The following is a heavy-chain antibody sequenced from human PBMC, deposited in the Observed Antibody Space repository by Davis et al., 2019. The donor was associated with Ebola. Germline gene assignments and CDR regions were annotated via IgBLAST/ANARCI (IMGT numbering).Heavy chain of an antibody. J-gene: IGHJ4*02. CDR2: INAGNGNT. CDR3: ASLFIAAAGTDY. CDR1: GYTFTSYA. D-gene: IGHD6-13*01. Sequence: ASVKVSCKASGYTFTSYAMHWVRQAPGQRLEWMGWINAGNGNTKYSQKFQGRVTITRDTSASTAYMELSSLRSEDTAVYYCASLFIAAAGTDYWGQGTLVTVSS. V-gene: IGHV1-3*01.